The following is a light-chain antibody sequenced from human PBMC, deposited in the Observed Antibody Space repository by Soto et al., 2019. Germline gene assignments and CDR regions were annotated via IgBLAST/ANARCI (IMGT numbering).Light chain of an antibody. CDR3: ETWDFNTRV. V-gene: IGLV4-60*02. J-gene: IGLJ3*02. CDR2: LEGSGSY. Sequence: QPVLTQSSSASASLGSSVKLTCTLSSGHSSYIIARHQQQPGKAPRYLMKLEGSGSYNKGSGLPDRFSGSTSGADRYLTISNLQFEDEADYYCETWDFNTRVFGGGTKLTVL. CDR1: SGHSSYI.